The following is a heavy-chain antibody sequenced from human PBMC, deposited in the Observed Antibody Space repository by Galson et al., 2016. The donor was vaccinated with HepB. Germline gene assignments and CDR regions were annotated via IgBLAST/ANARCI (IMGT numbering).Heavy chain of an antibody. V-gene: IGHV3-9*01. Sequence: SLRLSCAASGFTFGDYAMHWVRQAPGKGLEWVSGISWNSGSIDYADSVKGRFTISRDNAKNSLYLQMNSLRTEDTALYYCTKGTRSRMAPRSDSICGMDVWGQGTTVTVSS. D-gene: IGHD4-11*01. CDR2: ISWNSGSI. CDR3: TKGTRSRMAPRSDSICGMDV. J-gene: IGHJ6*02. CDR1: GFTFGDYA.